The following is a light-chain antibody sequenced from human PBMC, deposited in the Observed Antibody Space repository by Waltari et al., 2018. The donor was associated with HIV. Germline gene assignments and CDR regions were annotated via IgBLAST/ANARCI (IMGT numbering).Light chain of an antibody. CDR3: QTWDNSAAV. J-gene: IGLJ2*01. V-gene: IGLV3-1*01. CDR1: KLGDKY. CDR2: QDS. Sequence: SFELTQPPSLSVSPGQPATITCSGDKLGDKYACWYQQKPCQSPVLVIYQDSRRPSRIPERFSGSNSGSTATLTISGAQALDEAVYYCQTWDNSAAVFGGGTILTVL.